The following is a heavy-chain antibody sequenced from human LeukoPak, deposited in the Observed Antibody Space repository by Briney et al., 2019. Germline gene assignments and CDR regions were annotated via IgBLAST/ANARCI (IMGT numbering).Heavy chain of an antibody. CDR1: GGSISSSSYY. D-gene: IGHD6-19*01. V-gene: IGHV4-39*07. CDR2: IYYSGST. J-gene: IGHJ4*02. CDR3: ASLRISSGWPHSYYFDY. Sequence: SETLSLTCTVSGGSISSSSYYWGWIRQPPGKGLEWVGSIYYSGSTYYNPSLKSRVTISVDTSKNQFSLKLSSVTAADTAVYYCASLRISSGWPHSYYFDYWGQGTLVTVSS.